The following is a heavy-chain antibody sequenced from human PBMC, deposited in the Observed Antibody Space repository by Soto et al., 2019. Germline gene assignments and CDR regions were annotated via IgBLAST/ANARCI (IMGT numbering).Heavy chain of an antibody. CDR2: ISAYNGNT. CDR1: GYTFTSYG. CDR3: ARNLHSGYDLDYDYYGLDV. J-gene: IGHJ6*02. D-gene: IGHD5-12*01. Sequence: ASVKVSCKASGYTFTSYGISWVRQAPGQGLEWMGWISAYNGNTNYAQKLQGRVTMTTDTSTSTAYMELRSLRSDDTAVYYCARNLHSGYDLDYDYYGLDVWGQGTTVTVSS. V-gene: IGHV1-18*01.